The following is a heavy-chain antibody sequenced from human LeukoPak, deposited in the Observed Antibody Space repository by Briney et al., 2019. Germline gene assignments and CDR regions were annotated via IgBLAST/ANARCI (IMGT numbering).Heavy chain of an antibody. J-gene: IGHJ5*02. CDR2: ISSSGSTI. V-gene: IGHV3-48*03. CDR3: ARDTNGDGWFDP. D-gene: IGHD4-17*01. Sequence: GGSLRLSCAASGFNFSSYEMNWVRQAPGKGLEWVSYISSSGSTIYYADSVKGRFTISRDNAKNSLYLQMNSLRAEDTSVYYCARDTNGDGWFDPWGQGTLVTVSS. CDR1: GFNFSSYE.